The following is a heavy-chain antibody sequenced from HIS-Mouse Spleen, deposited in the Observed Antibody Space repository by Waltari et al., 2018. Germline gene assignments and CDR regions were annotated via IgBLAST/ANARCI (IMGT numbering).Heavy chain of an antibody. Sequence: QVQLVESGGGVVQPGRSLRLSCAASGFTFSSYCMHWVRKAPGKGLEWVAVISYDGSNKYYADSVKGRFTISRDNSKNTLYLQMNSLRAEDTAVYYCAKASSGWLDYWGQGTLVTVSS. CDR1: GFTFSSYC. D-gene: IGHD6-19*01. CDR2: ISYDGSNK. J-gene: IGHJ4*02. V-gene: IGHV3-30*18. CDR3: AKASSGWLDY.